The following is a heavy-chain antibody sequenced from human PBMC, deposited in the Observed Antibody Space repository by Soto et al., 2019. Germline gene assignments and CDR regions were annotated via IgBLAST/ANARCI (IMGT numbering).Heavy chain of an antibody. CDR1: GGSISSGGYY. D-gene: IGHD3-3*01. Sequence: SETLSLTCTVSGGSISSGGYYWSWIRQHPGKGLEWIGYIYYSGSTNYNPSLKSRVTISVDTSKNQFSLKLSSVTAADTAVYYCARGYGFLEWLSPGYYYYYYMDVWGKGTTVTVSS. V-gene: IGHV4-61*08. J-gene: IGHJ6*03. CDR3: ARGYGFLEWLSPGYYYYYYMDV. CDR2: IYYSGST.